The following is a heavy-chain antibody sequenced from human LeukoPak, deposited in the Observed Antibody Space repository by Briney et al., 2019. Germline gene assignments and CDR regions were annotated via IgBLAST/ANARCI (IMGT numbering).Heavy chain of an antibody. CDR3: ARSGTN. CDR1: GFTFRSHA. D-gene: IGHD3-10*01. CDR2: ISWDGNIQ. Sequence: PGGSLRLSCAASGFTFRSHAIHWVRQAPGKGLEWVAFISWDGNIQYYAESVKGRFTLSRDNSKNTVYLQMNSLRAEDTAVYYCARSGTNWGQGTLVTVSS. V-gene: IGHV3-30-3*01. J-gene: IGHJ4*02.